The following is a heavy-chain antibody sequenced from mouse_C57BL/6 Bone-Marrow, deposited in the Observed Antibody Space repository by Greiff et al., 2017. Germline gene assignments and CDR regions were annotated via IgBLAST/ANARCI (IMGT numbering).Heavy chain of an antibody. J-gene: IGHJ1*03. CDR3: DRRGQFYWYFDV. CDR1: GYAFTNYL. Sequence: VQLQQSGAELVRPGTSVKVSCKASGYAFTNYLIEWVKQRPGQGLEWIGVINPGSGGTNYNEKFKGKATLTADKSSSTAYMQLSSLTSEDSAVYLCDRRGQFYWYFDVWGTGTTVTVSS. V-gene: IGHV1-54*01. D-gene: IGHD6-1*01. CDR2: INPGSGGT.